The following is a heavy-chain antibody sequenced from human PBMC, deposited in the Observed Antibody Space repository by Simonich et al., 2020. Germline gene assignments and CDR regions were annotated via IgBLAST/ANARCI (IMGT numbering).Heavy chain of an antibody. CDR3: ARDVDTAMVFDY. CDR2: MSSSSSYI. Sequence: EVQLVESGGGLVKPGGSLRLSCAASGFTFSSYSINWVRQAPGKGREWVSSMSSSSSYINYADSVKGRFTISRDNAKNSLYLQMNSLRAEDTAVYYCARDVDTAMVFDYWGQGTLVTVSS. V-gene: IGHV3-21*01. CDR1: GFTFSSYS. J-gene: IGHJ4*02. D-gene: IGHD5-18*01.